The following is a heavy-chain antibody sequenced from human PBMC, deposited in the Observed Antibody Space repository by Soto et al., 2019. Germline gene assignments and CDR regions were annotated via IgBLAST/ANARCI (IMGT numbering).Heavy chain of an antibody. D-gene: IGHD3-16*01. CDR2: IIPALNVR. CDR3: ASFDSYDGGISS. Sequence: QVQLVQSGAEVRQPGSSVTVSCKAPGDIFSRFGINWVRQAPGQGFEWMARIIPALNVRNFAHKLHARVSVTADTSTDTFYVERSSLRSDDTAVYFWASFDSYDGGISSWGQGTVVTVSA. V-gene: IGHV1-69*02. J-gene: IGHJ5*02. CDR1: GDIFSRFG.